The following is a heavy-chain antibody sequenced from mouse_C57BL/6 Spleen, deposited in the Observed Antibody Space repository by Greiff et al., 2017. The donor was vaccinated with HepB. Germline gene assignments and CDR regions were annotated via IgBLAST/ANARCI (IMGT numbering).Heavy chain of an antibody. J-gene: IGHJ1*03. Sequence: EVQRVESGGDLVKPGGSLKLSCAASGFTFSSYGMSWVRQTPDKRLEWVATISSGGSYTYYPDSVKGRFTISRDNAKNTLYLQMSSLKSEDTAMYYCARQIYYDYDGDWYFDVWGTGTTVTVSS. CDR3: ARQIYYDYDGDWYFDV. CDR2: ISSGGSYT. D-gene: IGHD2-4*01. CDR1: GFTFSSYG. V-gene: IGHV5-6*01.